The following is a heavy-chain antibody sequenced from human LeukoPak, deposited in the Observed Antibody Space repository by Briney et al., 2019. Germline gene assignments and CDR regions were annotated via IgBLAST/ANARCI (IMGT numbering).Heavy chain of an antibody. CDR2: IYHSGST. Sequence: SETLSLTCAVSGYSISSGYYWGWIRQPPGKGLEWIGSIYHSGSTYYNPSLKSRVTISVDTSKNQFSLKLSSVTAADTAVYYCARTHIRGVYWGQGTLVTVSS. D-gene: IGHD1-14*01. V-gene: IGHV4-38-2*01. CDR3: ARTHIRGVY. CDR1: GYSISSGYY. J-gene: IGHJ4*02.